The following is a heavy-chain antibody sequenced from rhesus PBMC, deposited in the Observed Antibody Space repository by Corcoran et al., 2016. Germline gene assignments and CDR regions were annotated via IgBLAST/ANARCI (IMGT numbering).Heavy chain of an antibody. V-gene: IGHV4-122*02. J-gene: IGHJ4*01. D-gene: IGHD6-31*01. CDR2: ITFSGST. CDR1: GYSISGYY. Sequence: QVQLQESGPGLVKPSETLSLTCAVSGYSISGYYWSWIRQAPGKGLEWIGYITFSGSTLYNPSLKRRVTISSVTSKNQFSLKLSSVTAADTAVYDWARDLYSSGWNNFDYWGQGVLVTVSS. CDR3: ARDLYSSGWNNFDY.